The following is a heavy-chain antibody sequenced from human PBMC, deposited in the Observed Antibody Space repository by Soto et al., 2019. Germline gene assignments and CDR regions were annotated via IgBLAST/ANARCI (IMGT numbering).Heavy chain of an antibody. V-gene: IGHV3-23*01. CDR1: GFTFSSYA. J-gene: IGHJ5*02. D-gene: IGHD5-18*01. CDR2: ISGSGGST. CDR3: AKDRRIQLWLRNWFDP. Sequence: GGSLRLSCAASGFTFSSYAMSWVRQAPGKGLEWVSAISGSGGSTYYADSVKGRFTISRDNSKNTLYLQMNSLRAEDTAVYYCAKDRRIQLWLRNWFDPWGQGTLVTVSS.